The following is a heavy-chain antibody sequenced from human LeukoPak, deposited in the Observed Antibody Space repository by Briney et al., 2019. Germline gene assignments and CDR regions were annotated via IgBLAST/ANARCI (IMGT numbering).Heavy chain of an antibody. J-gene: IGHJ6*02. CDR2: INHSGST. V-gene: IGHV4-34*01. Sequence: SETLSLTCAVYGGSFSGYYWSWIRQPPGKGLEWIGEINHSGSTNYNPSLKSRVTISVDTSKNQFSLKLSSVTAADTAVYYCARADGYGLDVWGRGTTVIVSS. D-gene: IGHD5-24*01. CDR3: ARADGYGLDV. CDR1: GGSFSGYY.